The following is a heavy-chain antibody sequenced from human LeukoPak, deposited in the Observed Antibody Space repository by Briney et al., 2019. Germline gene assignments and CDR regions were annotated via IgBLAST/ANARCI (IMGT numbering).Heavy chain of an antibody. CDR3: VRDLILVWTPGDDFDH. Sequence: GGSLRLSCAASGFTFSNYWMHWVRQAPGKGLEWVSRINERATIISYADSVKGRLTISREKARNTLYMQMNSLTAEDTAVYYCVRDLILVWTPGDDFDHWGQGTLVTVSS. CDR2: INERATII. D-gene: IGHD3-16*01. V-gene: IGHV3-74*01. J-gene: IGHJ4*02. CDR1: GFTFSNYW.